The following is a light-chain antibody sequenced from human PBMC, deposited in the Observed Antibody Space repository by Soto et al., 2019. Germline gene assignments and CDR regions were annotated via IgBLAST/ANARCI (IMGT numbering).Light chain of an antibody. V-gene: IGLV2-14*01. Sequence: QSVLTQPASVSGSPGQSITISCTGTSSDVGGYNFVSWYQQHPGKAPKLMIYEVSNRPSGVSNRFSGSKSGNTASLTISGVQAEDEADYYCNSYTSSRTLVFGGGTKLTVL. CDR1: SSDVGGYNF. CDR2: EVS. J-gene: IGLJ3*02. CDR3: NSYTSSRTLV.